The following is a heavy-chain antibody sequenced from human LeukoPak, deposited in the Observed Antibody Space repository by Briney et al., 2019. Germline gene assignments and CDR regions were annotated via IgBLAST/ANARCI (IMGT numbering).Heavy chain of an antibody. J-gene: IGHJ5*02. CDR3: ARDDSSSWYGLFGFDP. Sequence: PSETLSLTCTVSGGSISSYYWSWIRQLAGKGLEWIGRIYTSGSTNYNPSLKSRVTMSVDTSKNQFSLKLSSVTAADTAVYYCARDDSSSWYGLFGFDPWGQGTLVTVSS. V-gene: IGHV4-4*07. CDR2: IYTSGST. D-gene: IGHD6-13*01. CDR1: GGSISSYY.